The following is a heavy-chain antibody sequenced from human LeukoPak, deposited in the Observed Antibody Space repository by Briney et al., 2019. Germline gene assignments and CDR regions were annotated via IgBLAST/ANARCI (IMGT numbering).Heavy chain of an antibody. J-gene: IGHJ4*02. CDR1: GYTFTGYY. Sequence: ASVKVSCKASGYTFTGYYMHWVRQAPGQGLEWMGWVNPKSGNTGYKQKFQARVTITRDTSITTAYMELSSLTSDDMAVYFCARGLPLGYCTYGVCYPPKHFDFWGQGTLVTVSS. D-gene: IGHD2-8*01. V-gene: IGHV1-8*03. CDR2: VNPKSGNT. CDR3: ARGLPLGYCTYGVCYPPKHFDF.